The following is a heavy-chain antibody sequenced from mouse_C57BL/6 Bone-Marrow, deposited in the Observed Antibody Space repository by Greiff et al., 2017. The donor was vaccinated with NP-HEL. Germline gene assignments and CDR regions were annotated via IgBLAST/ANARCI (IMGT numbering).Heavy chain of an antibody. CDR1: GFTFSSYA. V-gene: IGHV5-4*01. D-gene: IGHD1-3*01. J-gene: IGHJ3*01. CDR3: ARDYKAWFAY. CDR2: ISDGGSYT. Sequence: DVKLVESGGGLVKPGGSLKLSCAASGFTFSSYAMSWVRQTPEKRLEWVATISDGGSYTYYPDNVKGRFTISRDNAKNNLYLQMSHLKSEDTAMYYCARDYKAWFAYWGQGTLVTVSA.